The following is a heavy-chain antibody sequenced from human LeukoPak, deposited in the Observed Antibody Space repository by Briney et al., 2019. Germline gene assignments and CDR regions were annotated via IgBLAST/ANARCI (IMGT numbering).Heavy chain of an antibody. D-gene: IGHD6-19*01. CDR3: ARDSAGDFDY. CDR2: IDHSGST. V-gene: IGHV4-34*01. CDR1: GGSFSGYY. Sequence: PSETLSLTCAVYGGSFSGYYWNWIRQPPGKGLEWIGEIDHSGSTNYNPSLKSRVTISADTSKNQFSLKLSSVTAADTAVYYCARDSAGDFDYWGQGTLVTVSS. J-gene: IGHJ4*02.